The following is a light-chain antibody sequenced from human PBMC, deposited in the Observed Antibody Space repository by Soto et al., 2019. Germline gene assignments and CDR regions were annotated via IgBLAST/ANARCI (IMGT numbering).Light chain of an antibody. J-gene: IGLJ2*01. CDR2: INN. CDR3: AAWDDSLNGVV. CDR1: SSNIGSNT. Sequence: QSVLTQPPSASGTPGQRVTISCSGSSSNIGSNTVNWYQQLPGTAPKLLIYINNQRPSGVPDRFSGSKSGTSASLAISGLQSKDEADYYCAAWDDSLNGVVFGGGTKLTVL. V-gene: IGLV1-44*01.